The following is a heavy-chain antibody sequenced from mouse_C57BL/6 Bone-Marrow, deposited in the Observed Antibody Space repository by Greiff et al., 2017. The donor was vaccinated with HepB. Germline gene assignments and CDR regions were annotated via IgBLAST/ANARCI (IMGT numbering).Heavy chain of an antibody. CDR3: TFYSNWRAWFAY. D-gene: IGHD2-5*01. CDR2: IRLKSDNYAT. CDR1: GFTFSNYW. J-gene: IGHJ3*01. V-gene: IGHV6-3*01. Sequence: EVKVVESGGGLVQPGGSMKLSCVASGFTFSNYWMNWVRQSPEKGLEWVAQIRLKSDNYATHYAESVKGRFTISRDDSKSSVYLQMNNLRAEDTGIYYCTFYSNWRAWFAYWGQGTLVTVSA.